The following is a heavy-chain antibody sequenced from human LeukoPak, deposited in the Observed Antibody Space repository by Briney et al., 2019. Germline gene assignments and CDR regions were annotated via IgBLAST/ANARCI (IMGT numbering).Heavy chain of an antibody. CDR2: ISYDGREK. CDR1: GFTFSNYV. D-gene: IGHD3-3*02. V-gene: IGHV3-30*03. Sequence: PSGGPLRLSCAASGFTFSNYVMHWVRQAPGEGLEWVALISYDGREKYYGDSVKGRFTISSDKSINTLYLQMDNLRIEDTAVYYCARGRGQHFPESREKDYWGQGTLVTVSS. CDR3: ARGRGQHFPESREKDY. J-gene: IGHJ4*02.